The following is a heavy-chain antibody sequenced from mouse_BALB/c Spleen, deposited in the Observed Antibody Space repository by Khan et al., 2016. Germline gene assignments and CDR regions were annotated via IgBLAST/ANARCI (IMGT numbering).Heavy chain of an antibody. CDR1: GYTFTSYW. V-gene: IGHV1-87*01. CDR2: IYPGDGDT. D-gene: IGHD1-1*01. Sequence: QVQLQESGAELARPGASVKLSCKASGYTFTSYWMQWVKQRPGQGLEWIGAIYPGDGDTRYTQKFKGKATLTADKSSSTAYMQLSSLASEDSAVYYCGGCYCRSYDYFDYWGQGTTLTVSS. CDR3: GGCYCRSYDYFDY. J-gene: IGHJ2*01.